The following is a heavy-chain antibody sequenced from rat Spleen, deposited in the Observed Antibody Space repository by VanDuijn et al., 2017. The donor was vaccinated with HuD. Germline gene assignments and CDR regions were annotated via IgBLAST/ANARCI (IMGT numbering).Heavy chain of an antibody. V-gene: IGHV2-45*01. CDR1: GFSLTSYN. J-gene: IGHJ4*01. CDR2: MWSGGST. D-gene: IGHD1-6*01. CDR3: ARSVMYTTDYYYVRVMDA. Sequence: QVQLMESGPGLVQPSETLSLTCTVSGFSLTSYNVHWIRQPPGKGLEWMGVMWSGGSTSYNSGLKSRLTITRDTSKSQVFLKMDSLQTEDTATYYCARSVMYTTDYYYVRVMDAWGQGASVTVSS.